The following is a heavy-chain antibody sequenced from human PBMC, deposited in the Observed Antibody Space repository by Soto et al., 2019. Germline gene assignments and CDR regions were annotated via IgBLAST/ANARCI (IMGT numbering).Heavy chain of an antibody. Sequence: QVQLQESGPGLVKPSETQSLTCTVSGGSISGYYWGWIRQPPGRGLEYIGYIYYNGATNYNPSLKSRVTMSVDTSKNQFSLNLKSVTAADTAVYYCARHYGSGSYPLDYWGQGTLVSVSS. CDR2: IYYNGAT. CDR3: ARHYGSGSYPLDY. J-gene: IGHJ4*02. V-gene: IGHV4-59*08. D-gene: IGHD3-10*01. CDR1: GGSISGYY.